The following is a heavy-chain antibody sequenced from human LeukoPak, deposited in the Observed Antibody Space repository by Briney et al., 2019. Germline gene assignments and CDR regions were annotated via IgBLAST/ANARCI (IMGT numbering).Heavy chain of an antibody. J-gene: IGHJ5*02. CDR3: ARDLTVTSTCWFDL. D-gene: IGHD4-11*01. Sequence: GGSLRLSCAASGFTFSSYAMTWVRQAPGKGLEWVSTISGSGGSTYYADSVKGRSTISRDNSKNTVYLQMNNLGAEDTAVYYCARDLTVTSTCWFDLWGQGTLVPVSS. V-gene: IGHV3-23*01. CDR1: GFTFSSYA. CDR2: ISGSGGST.